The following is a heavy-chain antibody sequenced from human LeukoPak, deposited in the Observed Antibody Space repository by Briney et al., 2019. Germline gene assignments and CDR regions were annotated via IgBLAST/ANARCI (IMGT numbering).Heavy chain of an antibody. CDR3: ASEVPNLDYFDY. V-gene: IGHV3-53*01. J-gene: IGHJ4*02. CDR2: IYRDGST. CDR1: GFTVSNNY. Sequence: GGSLRLSCAASGFTVSNNYMSWVRQAPGKGLEWVSVIYRDGSTYYADSVKGRFTISRDNSKNTLSLQMNSLRAEDTAVYYCASEVPNLDYFDYWGQGTLVTVSS.